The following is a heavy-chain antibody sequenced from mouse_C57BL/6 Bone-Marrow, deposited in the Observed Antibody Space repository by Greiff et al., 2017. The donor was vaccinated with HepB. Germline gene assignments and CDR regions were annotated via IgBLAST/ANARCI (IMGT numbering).Heavy chain of an antibody. D-gene: IGHD1-1*01. CDR2: IDPENGDT. J-gene: IGHJ3*01. Sequence: EVQLQQSGAELVRPGASVKLSCTASGFNIKDDYMHWVKQRPEQGLEWIGWIDPENGDTEYASKFQGKATIPADTSSNTAYLQLSSLTSEDTAVYYCTTYGSSYWFAYWGQGTLVTVSA. CDR3: TTYGSSYWFAY. CDR1: GFNIKDDY. V-gene: IGHV14-4*01.